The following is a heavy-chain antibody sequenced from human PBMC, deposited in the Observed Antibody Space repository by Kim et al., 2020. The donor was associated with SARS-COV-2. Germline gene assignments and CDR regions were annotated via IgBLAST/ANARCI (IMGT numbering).Heavy chain of an antibody. D-gene: IGHD3-22*01. Sequence: GGSLRLSCSASGFTFSSYAMHWVRQAPGKGLEYVSAISSNGGSTYYADSVKGRFTISRDNSKNTLYLQMSSLRAEDTAVYYCVKPANSRYYDSSGYSPGWFDPWGQGTLVTVSS. V-gene: IGHV3-64D*06. CDR2: ISSNGGST. CDR3: VKPANSRYYDSSGYSPGWFDP. CDR1: GFTFSSYA. J-gene: IGHJ5*02.